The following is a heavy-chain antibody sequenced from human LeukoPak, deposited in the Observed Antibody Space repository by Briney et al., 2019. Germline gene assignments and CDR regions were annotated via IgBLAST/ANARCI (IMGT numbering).Heavy chain of an antibody. CDR3: ASSLEFGGVTLDY. J-gene: IGHJ4*02. Sequence: GESLKISCKGSGYSFTTYWIGWVRQMPGKGLEWMGIIYPGDSDTRYSPPFQGQVTISADKSISTAYLQWSSLKASDTAMYYCASSLEFGGVTLDYWGQGTLVTVSS. CDR2: IYPGDSDT. D-gene: IGHD3-16*01. CDR1: GYSFTTYW. V-gene: IGHV5-51*01.